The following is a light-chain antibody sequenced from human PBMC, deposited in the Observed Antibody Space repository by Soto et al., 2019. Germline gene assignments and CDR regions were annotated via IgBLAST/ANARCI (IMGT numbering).Light chain of an antibody. CDR3: QQYGSSPFT. CDR2: GAS. J-gene: IGKJ3*01. CDR1: QSVSSSY. V-gene: IGKV3-20*01. Sequence: EIVLMQSPGTLSLSPGERATLSCRASQSVSSSYIAWYQQKPGQAPRLLIYGASSRATGIPDRFSGSGSGTDFTLTINRLEPEDFAVYYCQQYGSSPFTFGPGTKVDIK.